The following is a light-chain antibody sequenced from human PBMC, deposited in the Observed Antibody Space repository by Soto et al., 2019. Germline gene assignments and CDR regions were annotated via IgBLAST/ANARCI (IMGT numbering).Light chain of an antibody. V-gene: IGKV3-20*01. CDR3: QHYGGATRT. J-gene: IGKJ1*01. Sequence: EIVLTQSPGTLSLSPGERATLSCRASQSISSSYLAWYQPKPGQDPRLLIFGASSRATGIPDRFSGRGSDTDCTLTISRLEPEDLAVYYCQHYGGATRTFGQGNKVEIK. CDR1: QSISSSY. CDR2: GAS.